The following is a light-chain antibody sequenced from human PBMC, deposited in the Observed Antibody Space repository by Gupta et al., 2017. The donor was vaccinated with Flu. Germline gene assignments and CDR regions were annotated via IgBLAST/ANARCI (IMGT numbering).Light chain of an antibody. V-gene: IGKV2-28*01. Sequence: VTPGEPASISCRSSQSLLQSNGYNYLDSYLQNPGQSPQLLIYLGSNRASGVPDRFSGSGSGTDFTLKISIVDAEDVGVYYCRQSLQIFWTFGQGTKVEIK. J-gene: IGKJ1*01. CDR3: RQSLQIFWT. CDR1: QSLLQSNGYNY. CDR2: LGS.